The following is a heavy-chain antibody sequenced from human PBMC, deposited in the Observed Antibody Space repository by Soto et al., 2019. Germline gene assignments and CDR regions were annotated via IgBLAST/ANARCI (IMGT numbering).Heavy chain of an antibody. CDR2: IYYSGST. Sequence: QVQLQESGPGLVKPSETLSLTCTVSGGSISSYYWSWIRQPPGKGLEWIGYIYYSGSTNYNPSLKRRVTISVDTSTNQFSLNLSSVTAADTAVYYCARLRYSYGSSFDYWGQGTLVTVSS. CDR3: ARLRYSYGSSFDY. D-gene: IGHD5-18*01. V-gene: IGHV4-59*08. J-gene: IGHJ4*02. CDR1: GGSISSYY.